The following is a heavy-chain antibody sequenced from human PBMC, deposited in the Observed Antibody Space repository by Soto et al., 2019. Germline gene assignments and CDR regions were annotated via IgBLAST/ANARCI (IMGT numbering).Heavy chain of an antibody. V-gene: IGHV2-26*01. CDR2: IFSNDEK. CDR3: ARNAKSKAAAGAGFDL. CDR1: GFSFSNARMG. J-gene: IGHJ2*01. Sequence: QVTLKESGPVMVKPTETLTLTCTVSGFSFSNARMGVSWIRQPPGKALEWLAHIFSNDEKSYRTSLKSRLTISKDTSKSQVVLTMTNMDPVDTATYYCARNAKSKAAAGAGFDLWGRGTLVTVSS. D-gene: IGHD6-13*01.